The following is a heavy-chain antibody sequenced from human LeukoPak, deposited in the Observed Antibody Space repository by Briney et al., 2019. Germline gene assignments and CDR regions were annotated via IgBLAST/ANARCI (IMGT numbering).Heavy chain of an antibody. V-gene: IGHV4-39*01. J-gene: IGHJ4*02. D-gene: IGHD4-17*01. CDR3: ARQGYGDFSSRPFDY. CDR1: GGSISSSSYY. Sequence: SETLSLTCTVSGGSISSSSYYWGWIRQPPGKGLEWIGSIYYSGSTYYNPSLKSRVSLSVDTSKKQFSLKLRSVTAADTAVYYCARQGYGDFSSRPFDYWGQGTLVTVSS. CDR2: IYYSGST.